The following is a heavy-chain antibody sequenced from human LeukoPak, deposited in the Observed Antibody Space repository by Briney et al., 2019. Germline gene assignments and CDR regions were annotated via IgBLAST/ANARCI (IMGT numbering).Heavy chain of an antibody. CDR1: GFTFDDYG. D-gene: IGHD2-2*02. CDR2: ININGGST. Sequence: PGGSLRLSCAASGFTFDDYGMSSVRQAPGKGLECVSRININGGSTGYADSVKGRFTISRDNAKNSLYLQMNSLRAEDTALYYCARDGCSSTSCYTPTYYFDYWGQGTLVTVSS. J-gene: IGHJ4*02. CDR3: ARDGCSSTSCYTPTYYFDY. V-gene: IGHV3-20*04.